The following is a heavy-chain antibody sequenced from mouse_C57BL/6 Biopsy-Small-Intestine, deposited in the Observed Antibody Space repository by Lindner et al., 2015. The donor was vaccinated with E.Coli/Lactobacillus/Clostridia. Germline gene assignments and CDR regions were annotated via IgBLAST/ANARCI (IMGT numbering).Heavy chain of an antibody. Sequence: SVKVSCKASGGTFSTYTFSWVRQAPGQGLEWMGRIIPILALATYSQKFQGRVTITADKTTSTAYMELSSLRSEDTAVYFCASQSADDYASLPFDYWGQGTLVTVSS. J-gene: IGHJ4*01. CDR1: GGTFSTYT. D-gene: IGHD1-1*01. V-gene: IGHV1-81*01. CDR3: ASQSADDYASLPFDY. CDR2: IIPILALA.